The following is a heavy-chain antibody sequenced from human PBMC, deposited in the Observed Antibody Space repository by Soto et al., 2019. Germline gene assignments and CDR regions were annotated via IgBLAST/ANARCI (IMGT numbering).Heavy chain of an antibody. J-gene: IGHJ4*02. D-gene: IGHD6-6*01. CDR3: ARPGRSSFDY. CDR1: GYSFTTYW. Sequence: GESLKISCKGSGYSFTTYWIGWVRQMPGKGLEWMGIINPRDSDTRYSPSFQGQVTISADKSINTAYLQWSSLKASDTAMYYCARPGRSSFDYWGQGTLVTVSS. V-gene: IGHV5-51*01. CDR2: INPRDSDT.